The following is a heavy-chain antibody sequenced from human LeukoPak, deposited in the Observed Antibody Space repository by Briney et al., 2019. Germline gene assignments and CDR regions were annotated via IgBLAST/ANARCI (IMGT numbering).Heavy chain of an antibody. CDR3: ARGLGYCSSTSCYYGY. V-gene: IGHV3-30*03. Sequence: QSGGSLRLSCAASGFTFSSYGMHWVRQAPGKGLEWVAVISYDGSNKYYADSVKGRFTISRDNAKNSLYLQMTSLRAEDTAVYYCARGLGYCSSTSCYYGYWGQGTLVTVSS. J-gene: IGHJ4*02. CDR1: GFTFSSYG. D-gene: IGHD2-2*03. CDR2: ISYDGSNK.